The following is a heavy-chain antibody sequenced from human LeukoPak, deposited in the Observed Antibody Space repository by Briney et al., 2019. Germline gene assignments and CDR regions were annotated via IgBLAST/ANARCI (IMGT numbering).Heavy chain of an antibody. CDR1: GYSISSGYY. J-gene: IGHJ4*02. CDR3: ARGINYYGSGSYTDPHPFDY. CDR2: IYHSGST. D-gene: IGHD3-10*01. V-gene: IGHV4-38-2*02. Sequence: SETLSLTCTVSGYSISSGYYWGWIRQPPGKGLEWVGSIYHSGSTYYNPSLKSRVTISVDTSKNQFSLKLSSVTAADTAVYYCARGINYYGSGSYTDPHPFDYWGQGTLVTVSS.